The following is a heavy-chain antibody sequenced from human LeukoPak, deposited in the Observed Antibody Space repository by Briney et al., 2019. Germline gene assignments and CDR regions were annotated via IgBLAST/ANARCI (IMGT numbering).Heavy chain of an antibody. V-gene: IGHV3-23*01. CDR3: ARGGSYLSAFDI. CDR2: ITGSGGTT. J-gene: IGHJ3*02. CDR1: GFTFSSYG. D-gene: IGHD1-26*01. Sequence: GGSLRLSCAASGFTFSSYGMSWVRQAPGKGLEWVSAITGSGGTTYYQDSVKGRLSISRDNSRDTLYLLMNSLRAEDTAVYYCARGGSYLSAFDIWGQGTMVTVSS.